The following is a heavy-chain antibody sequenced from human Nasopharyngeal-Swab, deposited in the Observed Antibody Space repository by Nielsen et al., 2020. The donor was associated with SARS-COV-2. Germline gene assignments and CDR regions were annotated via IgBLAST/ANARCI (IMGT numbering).Heavy chain of an antibody. J-gene: IGHJ3*02. CDR2: ISRSSSFI. V-gene: IGHV3-21*01. Sequence: GESLKISCAASGFTFSSYSMHWVRQAPGKGLEWVSSISRSSSFIYYADSVKGRFTISRDNAKNSLYLQMNSLRAEDTAVYYCARGAYYDSRGAFDIWGQGTMVTVSS. CDR3: ARGAYYDSRGAFDI. D-gene: IGHD3-22*01. CDR1: GFTFSSYS.